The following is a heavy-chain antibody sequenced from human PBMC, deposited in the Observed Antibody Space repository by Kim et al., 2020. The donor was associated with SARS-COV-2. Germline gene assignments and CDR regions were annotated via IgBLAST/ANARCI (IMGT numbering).Heavy chain of an antibody. Sequence: DSMKGRFTTTRDNAKNSLYLQVNSLTVEDTAVYYCATLRYGSQSYHCFDTWGHGTLVTVSS. V-gene: IGHV3-11*03. D-gene: IGHD3-10*01. J-gene: IGHJ4*01. CDR3: ATLRYGSQSYHCFDT.